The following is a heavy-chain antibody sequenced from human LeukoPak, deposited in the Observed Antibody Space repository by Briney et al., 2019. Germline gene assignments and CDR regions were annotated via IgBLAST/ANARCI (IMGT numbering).Heavy chain of an antibody. CDR3: AKGTYYYGSGSYYFDY. D-gene: IGHD3-10*01. CDR2: ISGGGSST. CDR1: GFTFSRYG. J-gene: IGHJ4*02. Sequence: GGSLRLSCAASGFTFSRYGMSWVRKAPGRGLEWVSAISGGGSSTYYADSVKGRFTISRDNSKNTLYLQMNSLRAEDTAVYYCAKGTYYYGSGSYYFDYWGQGTLVTVSS. V-gene: IGHV3-23*01.